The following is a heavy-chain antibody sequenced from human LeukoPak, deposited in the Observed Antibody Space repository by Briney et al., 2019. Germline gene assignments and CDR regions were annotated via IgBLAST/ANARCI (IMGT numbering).Heavy chain of an antibody. CDR1: GFTLSYYW. J-gene: IGHJ4*02. Sequence: GGSLRLSCAASGFTLSYYWMSWVRQAPGKGLEWVANIKQDGSEKNYVDSVKGRFTISRENAKNSLYLQMNSLRAEDTAVYYCARDRGGHSYWGQGTLVTVSS. CDR3: ARDRGGHSY. V-gene: IGHV3-7*01. CDR2: IKQDGSEK.